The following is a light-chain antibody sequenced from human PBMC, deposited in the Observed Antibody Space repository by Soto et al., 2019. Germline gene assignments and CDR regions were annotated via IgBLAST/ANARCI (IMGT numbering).Light chain of an antibody. CDR3: PHGNRCPLP. Sequence: DIQMTQSPSSVSASVGDSVTSTGRACQDVSIWLYWYQQKPRKAPKLLFYAASNLESGVPSRFSGSGSGTAVALTFSCRQPEDFALYYCPHGNRCPLPFGRGTRLE. V-gene: IGKV1-12*02. J-gene: IGKJ5*01. CDR1: QDVSIW. CDR2: AAS.